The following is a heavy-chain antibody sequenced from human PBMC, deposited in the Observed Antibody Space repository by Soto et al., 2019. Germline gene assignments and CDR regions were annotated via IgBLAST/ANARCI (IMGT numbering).Heavy chain of an antibody. CDR2: VNPGGNST. Sequence: EVQLLQSGGGLVQPGGSLRLSCAASGFTFTSYSMTWVRQTPGKGLEWVAAVNPGGNSTYYADSVKGRFTIYRDNSNKTLSLQMNGLRAEDSAVYYVEKDLRAGSGYDFDYRDQGTLVTVSS. J-gene: IGHJ4*02. V-gene: IGHV3-23*01. CDR1: GFTFTSYS. D-gene: IGHD5-12*01. CDR3: EKDLRAGSGYDFDY.